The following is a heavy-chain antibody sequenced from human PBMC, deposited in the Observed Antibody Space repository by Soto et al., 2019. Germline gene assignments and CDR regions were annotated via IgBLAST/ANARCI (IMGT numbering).Heavy chain of an antibody. Sequence: GASVKVSCKASGYTFTSYDINWVRQATGQGLEWMGWMNPNSGNTGYAQKFQGRVTMTRDTSTSTAYMELRSLRSDDTAVYYCARLSPLYPRAPYYYYYMDVWGKGTTVTVSS. J-gene: IGHJ6*03. V-gene: IGHV1-8*01. CDR2: MNPNSGNT. D-gene: IGHD3-10*01. CDR1: GYTFTSYD. CDR3: ARLSPLYPRAPYYYYYMDV.